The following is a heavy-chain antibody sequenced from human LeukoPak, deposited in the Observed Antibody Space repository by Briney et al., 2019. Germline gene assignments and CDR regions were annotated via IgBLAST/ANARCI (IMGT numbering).Heavy chain of an antibody. CDR3: ARGLRSGITMVRGVMDPLDI. Sequence: ASVTVSCKASGYTFTSYAMHWVRQAPGQRLEWMGWINAGNGNTKYSQKFQGRVTITRDTSASTAYMELSSLRSEDTAVYYCARGLRSGITMVRGVMDPLDIWGQGTMVTVSS. CDR2: INAGNGNT. CDR1: GYTFTSYA. V-gene: IGHV1-3*01. J-gene: IGHJ3*02. D-gene: IGHD3-10*01.